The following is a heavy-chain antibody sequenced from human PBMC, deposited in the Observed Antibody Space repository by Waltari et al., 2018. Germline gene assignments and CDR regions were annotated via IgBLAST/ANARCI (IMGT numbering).Heavy chain of an antibody. CDR2: IKGDGSRK. D-gene: IGHD3-22*01. CDR1: GFSFSHYW. J-gene: IGHJ3*02. Sequence: EVQLVESGGGLVQPGGSLRLSCAASGFSFSHYWMSWVRQAPGKGREGVADIKGDGSRKYYLDSVRGRFSISRDNTKNSVDLQMNSLRAEDTAVYYCARDDSSSGSYDAFDIWGQGTMVAVSS. V-gene: IGHV3-7*01. CDR3: ARDDSSSGSYDAFDI.